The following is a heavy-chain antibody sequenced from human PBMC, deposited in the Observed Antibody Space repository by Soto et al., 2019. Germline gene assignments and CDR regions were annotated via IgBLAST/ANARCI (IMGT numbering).Heavy chain of an antibody. D-gene: IGHD3-10*01. V-gene: IGHV1-69*06. CDR1: GGTFSSYA. Sequence: SVKVSCKASGGTFSSYAISWVRQAPGQGLEWMGGIIPIFGTANYAQKFQGRVTITADKSTSTAYMELSSLRSEDTAVYYCARAFYYYGSGSYFQNFDYWGQGTLVTVSS. CDR3: ARAFYYYGSGSYFQNFDY. CDR2: IIPIFGTA. J-gene: IGHJ4*02.